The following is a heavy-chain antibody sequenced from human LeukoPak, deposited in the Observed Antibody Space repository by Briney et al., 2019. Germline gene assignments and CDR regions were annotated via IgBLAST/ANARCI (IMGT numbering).Heavy chain of an antibody. J-gene: IGHJ4*02. CDR3: ARDQDDYYDSSGYLDY. CDR1: GFTFSSYE. CDR2: ISSSGSTI. Sequence: GGSLRLSCAASGFTFSSYEMNWVRQAPGKGLEWVSYISSSGSTIHYADSVKGRFTISRDNAKNTLYLQMNSLRAEDTAVYYCARDQDDYYDSSGYLDYWGQGTLVTVSS. D-gene: IGHD3-22*01. V-gene: IGHV3-48*03.